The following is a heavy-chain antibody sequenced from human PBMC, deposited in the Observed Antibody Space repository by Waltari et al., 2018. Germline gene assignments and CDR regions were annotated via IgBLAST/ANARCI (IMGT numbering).Heavy chain of an antibody. J-gene: IGHJ6*03. Sequence: QVQLVQSGAEVKKPGSSVKVSCKASGGTFSSYAISGVRQAPGQGLEWMGGIIPIFGTANYAQKFQGRVTITTDESTSTAYMELSSLRSEDTAVYYCASLAVAGTDYYYYYYMDVWGKGTTVTVSS. CDR3: ASLAVAGTDYYYYYYMDV. D-gene: IGHD6-19*01. V-gene: IGHV1-69*05. CDR2: IIPIFGTA. CDR1: GGTFSSYA.